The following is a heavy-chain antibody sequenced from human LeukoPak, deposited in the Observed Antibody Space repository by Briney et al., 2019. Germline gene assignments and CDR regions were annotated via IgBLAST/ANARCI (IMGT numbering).Heavy chain of an antibody. CDR1: GGSIRSYY. V-gene: IGHV4-59*01. CDR3: ASLYYYDSSGYYFDY. CDR2: IYYSGST. Sequence: SETLSLTCTVSGGSIRSYYWSWIRQPPGKGLEWIGYIYYSGSTNYNPSLKSRVTILGDTSKKQFFLKLSSVTAADTAVYYCASLYYYDSSGYYFDYWGQGTLVTVSS. J-gene: IGHJ4*02. D-gene: IGHD3-22*01.